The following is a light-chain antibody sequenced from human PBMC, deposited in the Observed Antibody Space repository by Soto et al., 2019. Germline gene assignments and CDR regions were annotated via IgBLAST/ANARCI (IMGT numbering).Light chain of an antibody. V-gene: IGKV1-5*03. CDR1: QTISSW. CDR3: QQYGTAPWT. Sequence: DIQMTQSPSTLSGSVGDRVTITCRASQTISSWLAWYQQKPGKAPKLLIYKASTLKSGVPSRFSGSGSGTEFTLNISSLQPDDFATYYCQQYGTAPWTFGQGTKVDIK. CDR2: KAS. J-gene: IGKJ1*01.